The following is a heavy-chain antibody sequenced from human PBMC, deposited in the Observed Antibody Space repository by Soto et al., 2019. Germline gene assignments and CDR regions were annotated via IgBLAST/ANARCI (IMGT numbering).Heavy chain of an antibody. V-gene: IGHV4-59*01. CDR3: ARDHSGSSRFDY. Sequence: SETLSLTCTVSGGSITNYHWSWIRQSPGKGLEWIGYFYYYNRSADYNPSLKSRATISGDTSKNQLSLKLNSVTTADTAVYFCARDHSGSSRFDYWGQGTPVTVSS. J-gene: IGHJ4*02. CDR2: FYYYNRSA. D-gene: IGHD1-26*01. CDR1: GGSITNYH.